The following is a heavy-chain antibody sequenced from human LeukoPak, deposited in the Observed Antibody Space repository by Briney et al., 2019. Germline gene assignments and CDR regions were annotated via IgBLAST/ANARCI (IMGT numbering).Heavy chain of an antibody. Sequence: PGRPLRLSCAASGFTFSSYWMSWVRQAPGKGLEWVANIKQDGSEKYYVDSVKGRFTISRDNAKNSLYLQMNSLRAEDTAVYYCARAAKAKIFGVVITRGYYYYGMDVWGQGTTVTVSS. V-gene: IGHV3-7*01. CDR3: ARAAKAKIFGVVITRGYYYYGMDV. J-gene: IGHJ6*02. CDR1: GFTFSSYW. D-gene: IGHD3-3*01. CDR2: IKQDGSEK.